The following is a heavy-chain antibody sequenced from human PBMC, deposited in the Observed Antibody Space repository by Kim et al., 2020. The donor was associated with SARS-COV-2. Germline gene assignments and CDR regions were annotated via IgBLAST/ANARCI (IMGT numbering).Heavy chain of an antibody. D-gene: IGHD1-1*01. J-gene: IGHJ4*01. V-gene: IGHV1-3*01. Sequence: QKFQGRVTITRDTSARPAFMELSSLTSEDTAIYYCARDGTTRNGGYYFDYWGQGALVTVSS. CDR3: ARDGTTRNGGYYFDY.